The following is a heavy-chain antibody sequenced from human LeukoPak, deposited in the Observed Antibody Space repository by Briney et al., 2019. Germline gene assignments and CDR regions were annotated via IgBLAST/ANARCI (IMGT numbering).Heavy chain of an antibody. D-gene: IGHD6-19*01. CDR3: AKTRGWPYYFNY. CDR1: GFTSSSYA. J-gene: IGHJ4*02. Sequence: GGSLRLSCAASGFTSSSYAMIWVRQAPGKGLEWVSAITGTADNTYYADSVKGRFSISRDNSKNTVYLQLNSLRAEDTAVYYCAKTRGWPYYFNYWGQGTLVTVSS. V-gene: IGHV3-23*01. CDR2: ITGTADNT.